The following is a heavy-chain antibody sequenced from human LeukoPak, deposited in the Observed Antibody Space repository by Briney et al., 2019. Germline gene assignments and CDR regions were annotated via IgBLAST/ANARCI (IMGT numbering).Heavy chain of an antibody. D-gene: IGHD2-21*01. V-gene: IGHV3-74*01. Sequence: PGGSLRLSCAASGFTFSSNWMHWVRQAPGKGLVWVSLINSDGSSTSYADSVKGRFTISRDSSKNTLFLQMNRLRPEDAAVYYCAKAPVTTCRGAYCYPFDYWGQGTLVTVSS. CDR3: AKAPVTTCRGAYCYPFDY. CDR2: INSDGSST. CDR1: GFTFSSNW. J-gene: IGHJ4*02.